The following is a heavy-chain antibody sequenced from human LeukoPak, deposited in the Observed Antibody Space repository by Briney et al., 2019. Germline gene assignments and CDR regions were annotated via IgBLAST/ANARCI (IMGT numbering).Heavy chain of an antibody. Sequence: GGSLRLSCAASGFTFSNYAMSWVRQAPGRGLEWVSAISGSGGSTYYADSVKGRFTISRDNYKHPLHMQMNSLRAEDRAVYQCERQLGYCGPGRCYFAFWGQGTLVTVSS. J-gene: IGHJ4*02. D-gene: IGHD2-15*01. CDR2: ISGSGGST. CDR1: GFTFSNYA. CDR3: ERQLGYCGPGRCYFAF. V-gene: IGHV3-23*01.